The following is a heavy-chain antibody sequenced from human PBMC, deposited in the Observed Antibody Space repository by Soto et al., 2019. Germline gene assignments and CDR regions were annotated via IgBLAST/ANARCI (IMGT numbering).Heavy chain of an antibody. V-gene: IGHV1-69*13. CDR2: IIPIFGTA. Sequence: ASVKVSCKASGGTFSSYAISWVRQAPGQGLEWMGGIIPIFGTANYAQKFQGRVTITADESTSTAYMELSSLRSEDTAVYYCARDLTTGDSWFDPWGQGTLVTVS. J-gene: IGHJ5*02. CDR3: ARDLTTGDSWFDP. D-gene: IGHD4-17*01. CDR1: GGTFSSYA.